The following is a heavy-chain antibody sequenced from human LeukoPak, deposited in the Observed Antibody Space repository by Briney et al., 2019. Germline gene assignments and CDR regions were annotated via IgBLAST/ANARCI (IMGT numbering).Heavy chain of an antibody. CDR2: IKSKTDGGTT. D-gene: IGHD6-13*01. Sequence: GGSLRLSCAASGFTLSNARTSWVRQAPGKGLEWVGRIKSKTDGGTTDYAAPVKGRFTISRDDSKNTLYLQMNSLKTEDTAVYYCTTTGYSSLGSLRWGQGTLVTVSS. V-gene: IGHV3-15*01. J-gene: IGHJ4*02. CDR1: GFTLSNAR. CDR3: TTTGYSSLGSLR.